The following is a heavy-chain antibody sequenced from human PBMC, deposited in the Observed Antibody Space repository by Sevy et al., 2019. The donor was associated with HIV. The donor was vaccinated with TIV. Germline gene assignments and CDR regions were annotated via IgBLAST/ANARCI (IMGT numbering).Heavy chain of an antibody. J-gene: IGHJ4*02. CDR2: ISYDGNNR. V-gene: IGHV3-30*18. CDR1: GFTFSDHG. D-gene: IGHD4-17*01. Sequence: GGSLGLSCAASGFTFSDHGMHWVRQAPGKGLDWVAAISYDGNNRYYADSVKGRFTISRDNSKNTLYLQMDSVRPEDTAVYYCAKEDYGGNLPNYFASWGQGTRVTVSS. CDR3: AKEDYGGNLPNYFAS.